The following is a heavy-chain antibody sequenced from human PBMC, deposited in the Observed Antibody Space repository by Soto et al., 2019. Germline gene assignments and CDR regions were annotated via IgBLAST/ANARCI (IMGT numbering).Heavy chain of an antibody. CDR3: ARSFGYCSSTSCYDGVAFDY. CDR1: GGSISSYY. J-gene: IGHJ4*02. V-gene: IGHV4-59*01. CDR2: IYYSGST. D-gene: IGHD2-2*01. Sequence: QVQLQESGPGLVKPSETLSLTCTVSGGSISSYYWSWIRQPPGKGLEWIGDIYYSGSTNYNPSLKSRVTISVDTSKNQFSLKLSSVTAADTAVYYCARSFGYCSSTSCYDGVAFDYWGQGTLVTVSS.